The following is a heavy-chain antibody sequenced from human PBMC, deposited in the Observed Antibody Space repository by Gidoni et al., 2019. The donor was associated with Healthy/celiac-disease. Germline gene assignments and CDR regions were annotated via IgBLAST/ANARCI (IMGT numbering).Heavy chain of an antibody. D-gene: IGHD6-13*01. V-gene: IGHV4-34*01. CDR1: GGSSRGYY. CDR2: INHSGST. J-gene: IGHJ6*02. CDR3: ARGKAAGRSYYYYGMDV. Sequence: QVQLQQWGAGLLKPSETLSLTCAVYGGSSRGYYWSWIRQPPGKGREWIGEINHSGSTNYNPSLKSRVTISVDTSKNQFSLKLSSVTAADTAVYYCARGKAAGRSYYYYGMDVWGQGTTVTVSS.